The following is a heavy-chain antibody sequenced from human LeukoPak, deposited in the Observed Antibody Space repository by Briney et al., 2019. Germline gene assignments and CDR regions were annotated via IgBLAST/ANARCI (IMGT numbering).Heavy chain of an antibody. Sequence: SVKVSCKASGGTFSSYAISWVRQAPGQGLEWMGGIIPIFGTANYAQKFQGRVTITADESTSTAYMELSSLRSEDTAVYYCARDRTYCSSTSCYTYYYGMDVWGKGTTVTVSS. V-gene: IGHV1-69*13. CDR3: ARDRTYCSSTSCYTYYYGMDV. D-gene: IGHD2-2*02. CDR2: IIPIFGTA. J-gene: IGHJ6*04. CDR1: GGTFSSYA.